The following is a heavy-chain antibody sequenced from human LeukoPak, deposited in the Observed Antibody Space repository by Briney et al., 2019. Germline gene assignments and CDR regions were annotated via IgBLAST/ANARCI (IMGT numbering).Heavy chain of an antibody. J-gene: IGHJ3*02. CDR3: FASEGAFDI. Sequence: GGSLRLSCTASGFAFEDYTMHWVRQRPGKGLEWVSLITWDGDFPSYADSVKGRFTVSRDNSKNSLYLEMNSLLTEDTALYYCFASEGAFDIWGQGTTVAVSS. V-gene: IGHV3-43*01. CDR1: GFAFEDYT. CDR2: ITWDGDFP.